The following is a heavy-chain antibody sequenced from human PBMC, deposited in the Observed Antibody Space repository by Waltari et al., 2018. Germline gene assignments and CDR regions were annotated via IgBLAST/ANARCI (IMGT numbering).Heavy chain of an antibody. Sequence: QVQLQESGPGLVKPSQTLSLTYTVSGGSISSGGYYWSWIRQHPGKGLEWIGYIYYSGSTYYNPSLKSLVTISVDTSKNQFSLKLSSVTAADTAVYYCARLIAAAATGAFDIWGQGTMVTVSS. CDR2: IYYSGST. V-gene: IGHV4-31*01. J-gene: IGHJ3*02. CDR1: GGSISSGGYY. CDR3: ARLIAAAATGAFDI. D-gene: IGHD6-13*01.